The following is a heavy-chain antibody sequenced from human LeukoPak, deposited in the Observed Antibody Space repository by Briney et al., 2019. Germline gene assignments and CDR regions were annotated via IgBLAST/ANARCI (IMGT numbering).Heavy chain of an antibody. V-gene: IGHV1-69*02. CDR3: ASSPNQDGDSSYFDY. Sequence: SVKVSCKASGGTFSSYTISWVRQAPGQGLEWMGRIIPILGIANYAQKSQGGVTITADKSTSTAYMELSSLRSEDTAVYYCASSPNQDGDSSYFDYWGQGTLVTVSS. CDR1: GGTFSSYT. J-gene: IGHJ4*02. D-gene: IGHD5-24*01. CDR2: IIPILGIA.